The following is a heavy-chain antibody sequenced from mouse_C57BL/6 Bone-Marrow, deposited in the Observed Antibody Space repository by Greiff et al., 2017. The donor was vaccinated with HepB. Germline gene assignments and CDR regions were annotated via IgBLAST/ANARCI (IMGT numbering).Heavy chain of an antibody. D-gene: IGHD3-2*02. J-gene: IGHJ3*01. Sequence: EVQRVESVAELVRPGASVKLSCTASGFNIKNTYMHWVKQRPEQGLEWIGRIDPANGNTKYAPKFQGKATITADTSSNTAYLQLSSLTSEDTAIYYCARGGSWTAQATYWFAYWGQGTLVTVSA. CDR2: IDPANGNT. V-gene: IGHV14-3*01. CDR1: GFNIKNTY. CDR3: ARGGSWTAQATYWFAY.